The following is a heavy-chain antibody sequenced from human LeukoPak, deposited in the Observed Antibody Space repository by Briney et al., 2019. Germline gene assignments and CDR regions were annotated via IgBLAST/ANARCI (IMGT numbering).Heavy chain of an antibody. CDR3: ARDVGYDFWSGYSTYFDY. CDR2: IKQDGSEK. J-gene: IGHJ4*02. Sequence: PGGSLRLSCAASGFTFSSYWMSWVRQAPGKGLEWVANIKQDGSEKYYVDSVKGRFTISRDNAKNSLYLQMNSLRAEDTAVYYCARDVGYDFWSGYSTYFDYWGQGTLVTVSS. V-gene: IGHV3-7*03. CDR1: GFTFSSYW. D-gene: IGHD3-3*01.